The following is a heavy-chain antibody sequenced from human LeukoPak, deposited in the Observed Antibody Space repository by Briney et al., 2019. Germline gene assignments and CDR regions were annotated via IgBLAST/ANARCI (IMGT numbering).Heavy chain of an antibody. CDR3: AKTTVGYSSGRYPGWPADC. CDR1: GFTFNTYA. J-gene: IGHJ4*02. D-gene: IGHD6-19*01. Sequence: PGESLRLSCEASGFTFNTYAIYWVRQAPGKGLEWASGICGSGGCTYYADSVKGRFTISRDNSKNTVYLQMNSLTADDTAVYYCAKTTVGYSSGRYPGWPADCWGQGTLVTVSS. V-gene: IGHV3-23*01. CDR2: ICGSGGCT.